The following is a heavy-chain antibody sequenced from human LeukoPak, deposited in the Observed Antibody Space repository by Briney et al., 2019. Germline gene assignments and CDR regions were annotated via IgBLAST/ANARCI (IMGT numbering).Heavy chain of an antibody. V-gene: IGHV3-21*01. D-gene: IGHD1-26*01. Sequence: PGGSLRLSCAASAFTFSDYYMSWVRQAPGKGLEWVSSISSSSSYIYYAESVKGRFTISRDNAKSSLYLQMNSLRAEDTAVYYCARVVGVTPSVDYWGQGTLVTVSS. CDR2: ISSSSSYI. CDR3: ARVVGVTPSVDY. CDR1: AFTFSDYY. J-gene: IGHJ4*02.